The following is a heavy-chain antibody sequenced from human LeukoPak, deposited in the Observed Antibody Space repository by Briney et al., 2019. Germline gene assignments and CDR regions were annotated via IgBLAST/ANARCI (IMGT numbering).Heavy chain of an antibody. CDR3: ARLNALYDSSGYGAFDI. CDR1: GGSISSYY. J-gene: IGHJ3*02. D-gene: IGHD3-22*01. Sequence: PSETLSLTCTVSGGSISSYYWSWLRQPPGKGLEWIGYIYYSGSTNYNPSLKSRVTISVDTSKNQFSLKLSSVTAADTAVYYCARLNALYDSSGYGAFDIWGQGTMVTVSS. V-gene: IGHV4-59*12. CDR2: IYYSGST.